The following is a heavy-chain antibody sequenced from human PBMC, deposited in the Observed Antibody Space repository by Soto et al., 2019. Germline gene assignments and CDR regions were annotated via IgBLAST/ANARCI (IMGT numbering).Heavy chain of an antibody. V-gene: IGHV1-69*12. CDR3: ARVANGDYYWYFDL. CDR1: GGTFSSYA. CDR2: IIPIFGTA. J-gene: IGHJ2*01. Sequence: QVQLVQSGAEVKKPGSSVKVSCKASGGTFSSYAISWVRQAPGQGLEWMGGIIPIFGTANYAQKFQGRVPITADESTSTSCRELSSLRSEDTAVYYCARVANGDYYWYFDLWGRGTLVTVSS. D-gene: IGHD4-17*01.